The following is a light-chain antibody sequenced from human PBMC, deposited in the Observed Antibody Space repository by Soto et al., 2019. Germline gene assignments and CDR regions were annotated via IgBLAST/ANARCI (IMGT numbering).Light chain of an antibody. V-gene: IGKV2-28*01. J-gene: IGKJ5*01. CDR1: QILLHSSGYNY. CDR2: LVS. Sequence: IVMTQAPLSLPVTPGEPASISCNSSQILLHSSGYNYLHWYLQKPGQSPHLLMYLVSRRPSGVPDRFRGSGSGTDFTLEITRVAAEDGGLYFCMQALQTPVTFGQGTRLEIK. CDR3: MQALQTPVT.